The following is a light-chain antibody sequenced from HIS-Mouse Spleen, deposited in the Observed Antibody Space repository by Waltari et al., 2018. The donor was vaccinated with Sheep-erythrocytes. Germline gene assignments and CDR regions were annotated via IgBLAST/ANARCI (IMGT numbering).Light chain of an antibody. Sequence: QSALTQPRSVSGSPGQSVTISCPGTSSDVGGYSYVSWYQQHPGKAPKLMIYDVSKRPSGVPDRFSGSKSGNTASLTISGLQAEDEVDYYCCSYAGSYTWVFGGGTKLTVL. CDR2: DVS. CDR3: CSYAGSYTWV. CDR1: SSDVGGYSY. V-gene: IGLV2-11*01. J-gene: IGLJ3*02.